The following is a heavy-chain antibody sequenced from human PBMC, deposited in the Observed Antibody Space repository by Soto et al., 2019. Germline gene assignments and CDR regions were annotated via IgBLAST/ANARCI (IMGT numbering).Heavy chain of an antibody. Sequence: LRLSCAASGFSFSSYGMQWVRQAPGKGLEWVAVISYDGSNKYYADSVKDRFTISRDNSKKTLYLQMNSLRADDTAVYYCVAGQYFFDYCGQGTLVTVSS. V-gene: IGHV3-30*03. J-gene: IGHJ4*02. CDR2: ISYDGSNK. CDR3: VAGQYFFDY. D-gene: IGHD6-19*01. CDR1: GFSFSSYG.